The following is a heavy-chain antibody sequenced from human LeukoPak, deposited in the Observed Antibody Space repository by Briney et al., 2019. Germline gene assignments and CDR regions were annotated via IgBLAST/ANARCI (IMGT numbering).Heavy chain of an antibody. Sequence: GGPLRLSCTASGLIFSAYGMSWARQPPGKGLEWVTPISGSGGNTFYADSVKGRFTISRDNSKNTLWLQMNSLRAEDTAVYYCAKDLEKYSGSYLGAFDIWGQGTMVTVSS. D-gene: IGHD1-26*01. J-gene: IGHJ3*02. CDR2: ISGSGGNT. CDR1: GLIFSAYG. CDR3: AKDLEKYSGSYLGAFDI. V-gene: IGHV3-23*01.